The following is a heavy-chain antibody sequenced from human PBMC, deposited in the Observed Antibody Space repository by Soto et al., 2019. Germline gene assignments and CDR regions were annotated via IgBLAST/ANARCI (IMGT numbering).Heavy chain of an antibody. CDR3: ARNPASSGYYSDFDY. V-gene: IGHV3-48*02. CDR1: GFTFSSYS. CDR2: ISSSSTI. D-gene: IGHD3-22*01. Sequence: PGGSLRLSCAASGFTFSSYSMNWVRQAPGKGLEWVSYISSSSTIYYADSVKGRFTISRDNAKNSLYLQMNSLRDEDTAVYYCARNPASSGYYSDFDYWGQGTLVTVSS. J-gene: IGHJ4*02.